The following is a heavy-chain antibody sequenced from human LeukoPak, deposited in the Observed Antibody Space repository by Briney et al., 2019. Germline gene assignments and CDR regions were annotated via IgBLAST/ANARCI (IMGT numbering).Heavy chain of an antibody. V-gene: IGHV3-53*01. D-gene: IGHD3-3*01. CDR3: ARDRYDFWSGYYKGGYFDL. J-gene: IGHJ2*01. CDR2: IYSGDIT. Sequence: GGSLRLSCAASGFTVSNHYMSWVRQAPGKGLEWVSNIYSGDITFYADSVKGRFIISRDNSRTTIFLQMNSLRAEDTAVYYCARDRYDFWSGYYKGGYFDLWGRGTLVTVSS. CDR1: GFTVSNHY.